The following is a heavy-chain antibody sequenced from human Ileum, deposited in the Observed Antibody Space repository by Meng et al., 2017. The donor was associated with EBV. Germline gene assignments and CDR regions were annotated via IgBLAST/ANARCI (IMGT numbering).Heavy chain of an antibody. V-gene: IGHV1-8*01. D-gene: IGHD5-24*01. CDR2: MNPKTGTA. Sequence: QVQWWRSVAWVKKPGASVKVSCKASGYTFTNYDISWVRQATGQGLEWMGWMNPKTGTAHYAQKFQGRVSMTRDTSITTAYMELSSLTSEDTAVYYCVRTLERGDYWGQGTLVTVSS. J-gene: IGHJ4*02. CDR1: GYTFTNYD. CDR3: VRTLERGDY.